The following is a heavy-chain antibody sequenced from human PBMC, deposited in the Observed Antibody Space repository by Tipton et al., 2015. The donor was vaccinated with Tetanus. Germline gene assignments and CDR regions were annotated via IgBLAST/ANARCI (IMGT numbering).Heavy chain of an antibody. V-gene: IGHV1-18*01. CDR3: ASESDDILTGYPRDHAFDI. D-gene: IGHD3-9*01. J-gene: IGHJ3*02. CDR2: ISAYNGNT. CDR1: GYTFTSYG. Sequence: QVQLVQSGAEVKKPGASVKVSCKASGYTFTSYGISWVRQAPGQGLEWMGWISAYNGNTNYAQKLQGRVTMTTDTSTSTAYMELRSLRSDDTAVYYCASESDDILTGYPRDHAFDIWGQGTMVAVSS.